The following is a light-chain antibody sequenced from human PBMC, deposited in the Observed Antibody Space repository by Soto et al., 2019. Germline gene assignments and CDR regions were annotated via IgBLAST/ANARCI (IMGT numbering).Light chain of an antibody. V-gene: IGLV1-40*01. J-gene: IGLJ1*01. Sequence: QSVLTQPPSVSGAPGQRVTIACTGSSSNIGAGYYVHWYQQFPGTAPKPLIYGGSNRPAGVPDRFSASKSGTSASLAITGLQAEDEADYYCQSYVSSLSGPYVFGTGTQLTVL. CDR3: QSYVSSLSGPYV. CDR1: SSNIGAGYY. CDR2: GGS.